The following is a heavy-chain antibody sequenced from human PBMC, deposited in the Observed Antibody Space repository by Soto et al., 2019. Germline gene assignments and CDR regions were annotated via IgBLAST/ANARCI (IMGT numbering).Heavy chain of an antibody. Sequence: GGSLRLSCAASGFAFDDYVMHWVRQPPGRGLEWVSGITWNGGTIRYVDSVKGRFTISRDNAENSLYLQMNSLRPEDTAVYNCAKGGSEALIEPSARDNWFDPWGQGTQVTVSS. CDR3: AKGGSEALIEPSARDNWFDP. V-gene: IGHV3-9*01. J-gene: IGHJ5*02. CDR1: GFAFDDYV. CDR2: ITWNGGTI.